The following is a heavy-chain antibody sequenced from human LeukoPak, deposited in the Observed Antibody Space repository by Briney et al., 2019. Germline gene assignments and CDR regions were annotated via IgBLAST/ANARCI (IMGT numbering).Heavy chain of an antibody. D-gene: IGHD2-15*01. CDR1: GGSISSYY. V-gene: IGHV4-59*08. J-gene: IGHJ4*02. CDR2: IYYSGST. Sequence: PSETLSLTCTVSGGSISSYYWSWIRQPPGKGLEWIGYIYYSGSTNYNPSLKSRVTISVDTSKNQFSLKLSSVTAADTAVYYCARLNCSGGSCPFVYWGQGTLVTVSS. CDR3: ARLNCSGGSCPFVY.